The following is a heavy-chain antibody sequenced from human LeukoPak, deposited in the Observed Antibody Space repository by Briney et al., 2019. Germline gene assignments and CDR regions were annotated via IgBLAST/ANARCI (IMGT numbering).Heavy chain of an antibody. CDR3: ESFRYFDWYPYY. D-gene: IGHD3-9*01. Sequence: SETLSLTCAVYVGSFSGYYWSWIRQPPGKRLEGVGEINHSGSTNYNPSLKSRVTISVDTPKNQFSLKLSSVTAADTAVYYCESFRYFDWYPYYWGQGTLVTVS. J-gene: IGHJ4*02. CDR1: VGSFSGYY. CDR2: INHSGST. V-gene: IGHV4-34*01.